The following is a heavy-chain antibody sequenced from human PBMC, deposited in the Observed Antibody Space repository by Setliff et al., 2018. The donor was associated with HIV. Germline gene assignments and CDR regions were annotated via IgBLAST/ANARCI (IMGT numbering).Heavy chain of an antibody. V-gene: IGHV3-30*02. CDR1: GFTFSSYW. CDR3: AQLAAADDS. J-gene: IGHJ4*02. CDR2: IRYDGSDK. Sequence: SCAGSGFTFSSYWMSWVRQAPGKGLEWVAFIRYDGSDKYYADSVMGRFTISRDNSKNTLYLQMNTLRTEDTAVYYCAQLAAADDSWGQGTLVTVSS. D-gene: IGHD6-13*01.